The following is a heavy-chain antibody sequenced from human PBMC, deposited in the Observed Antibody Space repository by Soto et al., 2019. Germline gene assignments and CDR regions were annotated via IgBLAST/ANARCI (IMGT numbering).Heavy chain of an antibody. CDR2: IYSGGST. V-gene: IGHV3-53*02. J-gene: IGHJ6*02. D-gene: IGHD3-16*01. CDR3: ARDPLGRDRRGSYCYYGMDV. Sequence: EVQLVETGGGLIQPGGSLRLSCAASGFTVSSNYMSWVRQAPGKGLEWVSVIYSGGSTYYADSVKGRFTISRDNSKNTLYLQMNSLRAEDTAVYYCARDPLGRDRRGSYCYYGMDVWGQGTTVTVSS. CDR1: GFTVSSNY.